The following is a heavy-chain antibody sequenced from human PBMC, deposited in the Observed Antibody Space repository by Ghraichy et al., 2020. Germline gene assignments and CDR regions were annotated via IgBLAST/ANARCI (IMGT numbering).Heavy chain of an antibody. V-gene: IGHV1-2*02. CDR2: INPNSGGT. J-gene: IGHJ5*02. Sequence: ASVKVSCKASGYTFTGYYMHWVRQAPGQGLEWMGWINPNSGGTNYAQKFQGRVTMTRDTSISTAYMELSRLRSDDTAVYYCARGTDYGDTGWFDPWGQGTLVTVSS. CDR3: ARGTDYGDTGWFDP. D-gene: IGHD4-17*01. CDR1: GYTFTGYY.